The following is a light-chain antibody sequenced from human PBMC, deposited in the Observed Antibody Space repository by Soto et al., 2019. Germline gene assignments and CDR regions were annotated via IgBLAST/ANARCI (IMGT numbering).Light chain of an antibody. CDR3: SSYAGSSNV. CDR1: SSDVGGYNY. J-gene: IGLJ1*01. Sequence: ALTQPPSASGSPGQSVAISCTGTSSDVGGYNYVSWYQQHPGKAPKLMIYEVNKRPSGVPDRFSGSKSGNTASLTVSGLQAEDEAAYYCSSYAGSSNVFGSGTTVTVL. CDR2: EVN. V-gene: IGLV2-8*01.